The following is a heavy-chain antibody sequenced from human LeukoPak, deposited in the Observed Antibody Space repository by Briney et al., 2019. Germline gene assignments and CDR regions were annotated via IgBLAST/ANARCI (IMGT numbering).Heavy chain of an antibody. J-gene: IGHJ6*03. CDR3: ARHLPYYYYMDV. V-gene: IGHV4-34*01. Sequence: PSETLSLTCAVSGWSFSGYYLSWIRQPPGKGLEWIGEINHSGSTTYNPSITSRDTISVATSKNQFSLKLSSVTAADTAVYYCARHLPYYYYMDVWGKGTTVTVSS. CDR2: INHSGST. CDR1: GWSFSGYY.